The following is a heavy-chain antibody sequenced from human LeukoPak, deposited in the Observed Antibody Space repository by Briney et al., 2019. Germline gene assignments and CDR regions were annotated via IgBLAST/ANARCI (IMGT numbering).Heavy chain of an antibody. D-gene: IGHD1-26*01. Sequence: GGSLRLSCAASGFTFSSYSMNWVRQAPGKGLEWVSSISSSSSYIYYADSVKGRFTISRDNAKNSLYLQMNSLRAEDTAVYYCANLVGARAFDIWGQGTMVTVSS. V-gene: IGHV3-21*01. CDR1: GFTFSSYS. CDR3: ANLVGARAFDI. CDR2: ISSSSSYI. J-gene: IGHJ3*02.